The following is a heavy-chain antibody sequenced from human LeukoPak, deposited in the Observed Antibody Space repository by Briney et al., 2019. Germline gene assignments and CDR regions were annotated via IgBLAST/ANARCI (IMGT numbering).Heavy chain of an antibody. CDR3: ARGGWYTWFDP. CDR1: GGFISSYS. D-gene: IGHD6-19*01. J-gene: IGHJ5*02. CDR2: IYDTGSN. Sequence: PSETLSLICTVSGGFISSYSWSWIRQPPGKGREWIGYIYDTGSNNYNPSLKSRVTTSVDTSKNQFSLKLSSVTAADTAVYYCARGGWYTWFDPWGQGTLVTVSS. V-gene: IGHV4-59*08.